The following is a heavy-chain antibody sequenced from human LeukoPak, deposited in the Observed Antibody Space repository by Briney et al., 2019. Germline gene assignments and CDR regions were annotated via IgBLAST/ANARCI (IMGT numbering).Heavy chain of an antibody. Sequence: PGGSLRLSCAVSGFTFSSYAMNWIRQAPGKGLEWVSSIDVGSYTYYAGSVKGRFTISRDNAKNLLYLEMNSLTAEDTAVYYCARRDPLSYQLGTLNFDHWGQGTPVTVSS. J-gene: IGHJ4*02. CDR2: IDVGSYT. D-gene: IGHD1-26*01. CDR1: GFTFSSYA. V-gene: IGHV3-21*01. CDR3: ARRDPLSYQLGTLNFDH.